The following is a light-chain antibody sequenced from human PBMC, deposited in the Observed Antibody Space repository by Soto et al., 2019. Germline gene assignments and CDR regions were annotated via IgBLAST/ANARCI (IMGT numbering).Light chain of an antibody. CDR1: QSIINW. V-gene: IGKV1-5*01. CDR3: QQYDSFSGT. Sequence: DVQMTQSPSTLPASVGGRVTITCRASQSIINWLAWYQQKPGKAPKLLIYGASSLESGVPSRFSGSGSGTEFTLTITNLQPDDFATYYCQQYDSFSGTFGQGTKVDIK. J-gene: IGKJ1*01. CDR2: GAS.